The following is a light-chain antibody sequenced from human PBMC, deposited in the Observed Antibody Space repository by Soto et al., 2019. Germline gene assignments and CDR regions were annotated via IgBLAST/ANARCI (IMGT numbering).Light chain of an antibody. CDR2: EVS. CDR3: SSYTDSSTVV. V-gene: IGLV2-14*01. CDR1: SSDVGGYNY. J-gene: IGLJ2*01. Sequence: QSALAQPASVSGSPGQSITISCTGTSSDVGGYNYVSWYQHYPGKAPKLMIYEVSNRPSGVSNRFSGSKSGNTASLTIPGLQADDEAYYSCSSYTDSSTVVFGGGTKVTVL.